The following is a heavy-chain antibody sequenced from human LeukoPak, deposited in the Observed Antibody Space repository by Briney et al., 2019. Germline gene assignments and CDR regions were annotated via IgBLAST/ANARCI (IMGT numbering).Heavy chain of an antibody. D-gene: IGHD2-2*01. J-gene: IGHJ4*02. V-gene: IGHV3-74*01. CDR2: INSDGSIT. Sequence: GGSLRLSCAASGFTFSSYWMHWVRQAPGKGLVWVSRINSDGSITTYADSVRGRFTISRDNAKSTLYLQMNSLRAGDTAVYYCASSTQISKYADYWGQGALVTVSS. CDR3: ASSTQISKYADY. CDR1: GFTFSSYW.